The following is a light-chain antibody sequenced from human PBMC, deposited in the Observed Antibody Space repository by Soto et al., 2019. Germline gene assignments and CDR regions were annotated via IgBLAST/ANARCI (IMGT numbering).Light chain of an antibody. CDR3: QQYNNWSPWT. J-gene: IGKJ1*01. CDR1: QSVSSN. V-gene: IGKV3-15*01. CDR2: GAS. Sequence: EIVMTQSPATLSVSPGERATLSCRASQSVSSNLAWYQQQPGQAPRLLIYGASTRATTIPARFSGSGSGTEFTLTISSLQSEDFAVYYCQQYNNWSPWTFGQGTKVEIK.